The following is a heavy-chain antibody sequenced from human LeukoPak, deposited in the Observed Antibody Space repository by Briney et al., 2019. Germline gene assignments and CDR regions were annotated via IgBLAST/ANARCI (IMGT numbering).Heavy chain of an antibody. CDR1: GGSISSYY. CDR3: ARVGGSNYYYYGMDV. V-gene: IGHV4-59*01. D-gene: IGHD3-10*01. Sequence: TPSETLSLTCTVSGGSISSYYWSWIRQPPGKGLEWIGYIYYSGSTNYNPSLKSRVTISVDTSKNQFSLKLSSVTAADTAVCYCARVGGSNYYYYGMDVWGQGTTVTVSS. CDR2: IYYSGST. J-gene: IGHJ6*02.